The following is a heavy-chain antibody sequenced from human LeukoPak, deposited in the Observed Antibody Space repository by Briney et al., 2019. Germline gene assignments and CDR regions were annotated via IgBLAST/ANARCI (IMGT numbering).Heavy chain of an antibody. CDR1: GFSFIDAW. J-gene: IGHJ4*02. D-gene: IGHD3-16*01. CDR3: ARSPGAPGYYYGSYFDY. V-gene: IGHV3-33*08. CDR2: IWFDGSNE. Sequence: GGSLRLSCAASGFSFIDAWMSWVRQAPGKGLEWVAVIWFDGSNEFYADSEKGRFTVSRDNSKNMLYLQMNSLRVEDTAVYYCARSPGAPGYYYGSYFDYWGQGMLVTVSS.